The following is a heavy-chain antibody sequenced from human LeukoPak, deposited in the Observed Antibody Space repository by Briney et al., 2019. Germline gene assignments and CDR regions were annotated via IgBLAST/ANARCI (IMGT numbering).Heavy chain of an antibody. Sequence: GGSLRLSCAASGFTFSYYGMNWVRQAPGKGLEWVSSISSSSYIYYADSVKGRFTISRDNAKNSLYLQMNSLRAEDTAVYYCARVDGNSGYDFLDYWGQGTLVTVSS. CDR1: GFTFSYYG. J-gene: IGHJ4*02. CDR2: ISSSSYI. D-gene: IGHD5-12*01. V-gene: IGHV3-21*01. CDR3: ARVDGNSGYDFLDY.